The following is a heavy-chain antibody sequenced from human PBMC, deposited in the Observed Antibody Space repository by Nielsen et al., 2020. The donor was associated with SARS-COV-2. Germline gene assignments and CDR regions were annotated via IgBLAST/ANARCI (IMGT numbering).Heavy chain of an antibody. Sequence: SETLSLTCTVSGGSISSYYWSWIRQPPGKGLEWIGYIYYSGSTNYNPSLKSRVTISVDTSKNQFSLKLSSVTAADTAVYYCARGRAIYSSSWPSRYWGQGTLVTVSS. D-gene: IGHD6-13*01. CDR3: ARGRAIYSSSWPSRY. CDR2: IYYSGST. V-gene: IGHV4-59*12. CDR1: GGSISSYY. J-gene: IGHJ4*02.